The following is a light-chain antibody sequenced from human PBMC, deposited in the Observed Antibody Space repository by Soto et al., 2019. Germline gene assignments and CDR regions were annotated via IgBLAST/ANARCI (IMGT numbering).Light chain of an antibody. CDR1: SSDVGNYKY. V-gene: IGLV2-14*01. Sequence: SALTQPASVSGSPGQSITISCTGTSSDVGNYKYVSWYQQHPGKAPKLIIYEVSNRPSGVSDRFSGSKSGNTASLTISGLQAEDETDYYCLSYTSSGTYVFGTGTKLTVL. CDR3: LSYTSSGTYV. CDR2: EVS. J-gene: IGLJ1*01.